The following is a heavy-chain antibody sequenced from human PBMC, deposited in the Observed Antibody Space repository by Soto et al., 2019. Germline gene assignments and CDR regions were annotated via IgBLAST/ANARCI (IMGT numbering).Heavy chain of an antibody. Sequence: PSETLSLTRTVSGGSISSGDYYWSWIRQPPGKGLEWIGYIYYSGSTYYNPSLKSRVTISVDTSKNQFSLKLSSVTAADTAVYYCASYYGSGSSAFDYWGQGTLVTVSS. J-gene: IGHJ4*02. D-gene: IGHD3-10*01. V-gene: IGHV4-30-4*01. CDR3: ASYYGSGSSAFDY. CDR2: IYYSGST. CDR1: GGSISSGDYY.